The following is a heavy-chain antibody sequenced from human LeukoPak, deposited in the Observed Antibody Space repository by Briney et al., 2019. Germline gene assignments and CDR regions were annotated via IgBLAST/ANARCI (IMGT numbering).Heavy chain of an antibody. CDR3: ASLVEMATTFDP. J-gene: IGHJ5*02. CDR1: GGSISSYY. CDR2: IYHSGST. Sequence: SETLSLTCTVSGGSISSYYWSWIRQPPGKGLEWIGEIYHSGSTNYNPSLKSRVTISVDKSKNQFSLKLSSVTAADTAVYYCASLVEMATTFDPWGQGTLVTVSS. V-gene: IGHV4-59*12. D-gene: IGHD5-24*01.